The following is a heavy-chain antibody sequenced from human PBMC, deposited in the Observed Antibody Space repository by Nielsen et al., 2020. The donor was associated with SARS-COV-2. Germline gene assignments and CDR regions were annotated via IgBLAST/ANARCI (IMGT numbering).Heavy chain of an antibody. D-gene: IGHD2-21*02. J-gene: IGHJ6*03. Sequence: WIRQPPGKALEWLGNIFSNDKKSYSTSLKSRLTFSKDTSKSQVVLTLTNMDPVDTATYYCARIRVTAVEYYYYYMDVWAKGTTVTVSS. CDR2: IFSNDKK. V-gene: IGHV2-26*01. CDR3: ARIRVTAVEYYYYYMDV.